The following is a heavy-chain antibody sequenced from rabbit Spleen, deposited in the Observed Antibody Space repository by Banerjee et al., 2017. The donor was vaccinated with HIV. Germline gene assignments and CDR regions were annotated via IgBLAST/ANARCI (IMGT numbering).Heavy chain of an antibody. CDR2: IDAGSSGFT. Sequence: QSLEESGGDLVKPGASLTLTCTASGFSFNSNYYICWVRQAPGKGLEWIACIDAGSSGFTYFASWAKGRFTISKTSSTTVTLQMTSLTAADTATYFCARDTSSSFSSYGMDLWGPGTLVTVS. V-gene: IGHV1S40*01. J-gene: IGHJ6*01. D-gene: IGHD1-1*01. CDR3: ARDTSSSFSSYGMDL. CDR1: GFSFNSNYY.